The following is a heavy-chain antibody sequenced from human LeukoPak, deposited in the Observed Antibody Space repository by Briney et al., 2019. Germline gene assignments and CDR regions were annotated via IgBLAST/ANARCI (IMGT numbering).Heavy chain of an antibody. Sequence: GGSLRLSCAASGYTFSRHGIHWVRQAPGKGLEWVAVVWYDGRNRDYADSVKGRFTISKDNSNNMVFLQMDRLRAEDTAVYYCARLWGGNGYSGGSLNLWGQGALVTVSS. J-gene: IGHJ5*02. CDR2: VWYDGRNR. V-gene: IGHV3-33*01. CDR3: ARLWGGNGYSGGSLNL. D-gene: IGHD3-16*01. CDR1: GYTFSRHG.